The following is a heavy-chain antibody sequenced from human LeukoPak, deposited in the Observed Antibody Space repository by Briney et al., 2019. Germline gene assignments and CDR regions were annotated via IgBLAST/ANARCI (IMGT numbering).Heavy chain of an antibody. CDR2: IYYSGST. CDR3: ARDRDYYGSGSSNWFDP. Sequence: PSETLSLTCTVSGGSISNKYWSWIRQPPGKGLEWIGYIYYSGSTNYNPSLKSRVTILVDTSKNQFSLKLSSVTAADTAVYYCARDRDYYGSGSSNWFDPWGQGTLVTVSS. D-gene: IGHD3-10*01. CDR1: GGSISNKY. V-gene: IGHV4-59*01. J-gene: IGHJ5*02.